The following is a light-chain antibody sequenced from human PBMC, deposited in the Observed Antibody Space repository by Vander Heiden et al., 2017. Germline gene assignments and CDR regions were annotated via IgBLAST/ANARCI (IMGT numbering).Light chain of an antibody. V-gene: IGLV1-47*01. CDR2: RNN. CDR3: AAWDDSLRVV. Sequence: QSVLTQPPSASGTPGQRVTISCSGSSSNIGSNYVYWYQQLPGTAPKILIYRNNQRPSGVPDRFSGSKSGTSASLAISGLRSEDEADDYCAAWDDSLRVVCGGGTKLTVL. CDR1: SSNIGSNY. J-gene: IGLJ2*01.